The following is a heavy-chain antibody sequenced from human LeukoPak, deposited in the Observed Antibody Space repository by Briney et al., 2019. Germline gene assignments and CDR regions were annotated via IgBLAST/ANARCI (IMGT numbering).Heavy chain of an antibody. J-gene: IGHJ5*02. Sequence: PSETLSLTCTVSGYSISNGYNWGWVRQPPGKGLECIGSISHTGSTYHNPSLESRVTISLDTSNNQFSLELSSVTAADTAVYYCARTYINFSNYFDPWGQGSLVTVSS. V-gene: IGHV4-38-2*02. D-gene: IGHD4-11*01. CDR1: GYSISNGYN. CDR3: ARTYINFSNYFDP. CDR2: ISHTGST.